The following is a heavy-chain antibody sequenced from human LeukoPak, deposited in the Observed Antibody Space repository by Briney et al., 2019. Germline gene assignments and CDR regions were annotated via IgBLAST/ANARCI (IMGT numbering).Heavy chain of an antibody. D-gene: IGHD6-19*01. Sequence: GGSLRLSCAASGFTFSSYAMHWVRQAPGTGLGWVAVISYDGSNKYYADSVKGRFTISRDNSKNTLYLQMNSLRAEDTAVYYCAREVGEWLVPGYWGQGTLVTVS. CDR3: AREVGEWLVPGY. CDR2: ISYDGSNK. CDR1: GFTFSSYA. V-gene: IGHV3-30*04. J-gene: IGHJ4*02.